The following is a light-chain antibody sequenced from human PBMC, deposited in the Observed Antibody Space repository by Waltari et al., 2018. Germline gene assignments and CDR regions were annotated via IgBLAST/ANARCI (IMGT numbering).Light chain of an antibody. V-gene: IGKV1-16*02. CDR2: DAS. Sequence: DIQMTQSPSSLSAAGGDRVTITCRASQGIGNYLAWFQQKSGQAPKSLIYDASSLQRGVPSKFSGSGSGTDFTLTISSLQPEDFATYYCQQYNNYPYTFGQGTKLEIE. CDR1: QGIGNY. J-gene: IGKJ2*01. CDR3: QQYNNYPYT.